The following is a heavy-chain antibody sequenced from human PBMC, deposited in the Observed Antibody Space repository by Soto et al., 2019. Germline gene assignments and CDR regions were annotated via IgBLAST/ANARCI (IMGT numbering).Heavy chain of an antibody. J-gene: IGHJ3*02. CDR1: GFTLSSNG. Sequence: PGGSLRLSCAASGFTLSSNGMHWVRQAPGKGLEWVAFIWYDGSDKYYADSVKGRFTISRDNSKNTLSLQMNSLRAEDTAVYYCARDRYPNYPPDAFDIWGQGTLVTVSS. V-gene: IGHV3-33*01. D-gene: IGHD4-4*01. CDR2: IWYDGSDK. CDR3: ARDRYPNYPPDAFDI.